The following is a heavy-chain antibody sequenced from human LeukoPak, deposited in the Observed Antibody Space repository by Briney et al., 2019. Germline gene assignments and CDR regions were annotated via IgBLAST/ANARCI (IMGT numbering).Heavy chain of an antibody. CDR2: IKQDGSEK. D-gene: IGHD1-20*01. Sequence: PGESLRLSCAASGFTFSNYAMSWVRQAPGKGLEWVANIKQDGSEKYYVDSVKGRFTISRDNAKNSLYLQMNSLRAEDTAVYYCARGGITGIYWGQGTLVTVSS. CDR1: GFTFSNYA. J-gene: IGHJ4*02. CDR3: ARGGITGIY. V-gene: IGHV3-7*01.